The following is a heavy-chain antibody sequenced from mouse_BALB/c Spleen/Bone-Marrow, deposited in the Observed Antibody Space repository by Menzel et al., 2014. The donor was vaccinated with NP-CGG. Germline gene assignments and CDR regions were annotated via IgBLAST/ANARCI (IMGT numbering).Heavy chain of an antibody. CDR2: INPGSNTI. D-gene: IGHD2-3*01. CDR3: ARLGYYGWFAY. Sequence: EVQGVESGGGLVQPGGSLKLSCAASGFDFSRYWMSWVRQAPGKGLEWIGEINPGSNTINYTPSLKDKFIISRDNAKNTLYLQMSKVGSEDTALYYCARLGYYGWFAYWGQGTLVTVSA. J-gene: IGHJ3*01. V-gene: IGHV4-1*02. CDR1: GFDFSRYW.